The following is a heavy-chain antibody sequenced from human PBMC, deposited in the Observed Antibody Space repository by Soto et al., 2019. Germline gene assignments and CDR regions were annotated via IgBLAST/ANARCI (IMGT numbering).Heavy chain of an antibody. J-gene: IGHJ4*02. CDR2: ISYDGSNK. D-gene: IGHD3-3*01. V-gene: IGHV3-30*18. CDR3: AKDALVVEWLPH. Sequence: PGGSLRLSCAASGFTFSSYGMHWVRQAPGKGLEWVAVISYDGSNKYYADSVKGRFTISRDNSKNTLYLQMNSLRAEDTAVYYCAKDALVVEWLPHWGQGTLVTVSS. CDR1: GFTFSSYG.